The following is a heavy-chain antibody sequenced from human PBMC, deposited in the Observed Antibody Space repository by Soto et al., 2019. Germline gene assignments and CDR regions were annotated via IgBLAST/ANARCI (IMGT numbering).Heavy chain of an antibody. D-gene: IGHD3-10*01. J-gene: IGHJ6*02. CDR2: IYYSGST. Sequence: SETLSLTCTVSGGSISSGDYYWSWIRQPPGKGLEWIGYIYYSGSTYYNPSLKSRVTISVDTSKNQFSLKLSSVTAADTAVYYCARDNRGYYGSGSYSPYGMDVWGQGTTVTVS. CDR3: ARDNRGYYGSGSYSPYGMDV. CDR1: GGSISSGDYY. V-gene: IGHV4-30-4*01.